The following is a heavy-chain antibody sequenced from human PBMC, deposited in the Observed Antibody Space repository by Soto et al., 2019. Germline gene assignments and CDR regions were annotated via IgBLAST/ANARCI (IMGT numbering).Heavy chain of an antibody. CDR3: ARAPENHNDGDFDF. J-gene: IGHJ4*02. CDR2: IYSRESDT. Sequence: ESLKISCKPSGYMFTNFWIGWVPQKPGKGLELMGVIYSRESDTKYSASFHGQVTISVDTSISTAYLQWSILKASDTAIYYCARAPENHNDGDFDFGGQGTLVTVSS. V-gene: IGHV5-51*01. D-gene: IGHD1-1*01. CDR1: GYMFTNFW.